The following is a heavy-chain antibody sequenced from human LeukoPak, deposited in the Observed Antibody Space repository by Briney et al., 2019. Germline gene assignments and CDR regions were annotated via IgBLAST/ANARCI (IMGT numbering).Heavy chain of an antibody. CDR1: GFTFSSYG. V-gene: IGHV3-30*18. CDR3: ANKLFG. CDR2: ISYDGSNK. Sequence: GGSLRLSCAASGFTFSSYGMHWVRQAPGKGLEWVAVISYDGSNKYYADSVKGRFTISRDNSKNTLYLQMNSLRAEDTAVYYCANKLFGWGQGTLLTVAS. J-gene: IGHJ4*02. D-gene: IGHD2/OR15-2a*01.